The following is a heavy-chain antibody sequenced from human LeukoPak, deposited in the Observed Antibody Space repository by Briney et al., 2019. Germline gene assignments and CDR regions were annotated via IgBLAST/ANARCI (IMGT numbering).Heavy chain of an antibody. D-gene: IGHD3-3*01. V-gene: IGHV3-9*01. CDR3: AKDVSLTFFYMDV. CDR1: GFTFDDYA. Sequence: PGRSLRLSCAASGFTFDDYAMHWGRQAPGKVLEWVSGVSWNSGRIGYADSVKGRFTISRDNARNSLYLQMNSLRAEDTAFYYCAKDVSLTFFYMDVWGKGTTVTISS. J-gene: IGHJ6*03. CDR2: VSWNSGRI.